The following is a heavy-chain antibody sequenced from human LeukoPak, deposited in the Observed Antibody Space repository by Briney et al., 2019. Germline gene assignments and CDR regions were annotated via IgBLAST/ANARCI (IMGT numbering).Heavy chain of an antibody. J-gene: IGHJ4*02. Sequence: GGSLRLSCAASGFIFGGYWMSWVRQAPGRGLEWVANTNPDGSIKYYVDSVNGRFTISRDNAKNSLHLQMNSLRAEDTAVYYCVSGFLQWLYWGQGTLVTVSS. D-gene: IGHD3-3*01. CDR1: GFIFGGYW. CDR2: TNPDGSIK. V-gene: IGHV3-7*01. CDR3: VSGFLQWLY.